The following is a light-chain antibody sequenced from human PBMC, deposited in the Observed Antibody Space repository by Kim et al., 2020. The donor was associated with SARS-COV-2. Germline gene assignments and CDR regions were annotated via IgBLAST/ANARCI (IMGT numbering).Light chain of an antibody. CDR2: DVN. CDR1: SSDVGGYNY. J-gene: IGLJ3*02. Sequence: GQSIPISCTGTSSDVGGYNYVSWYQQHPGKAPKLMIYDVNKWPSGVSNRFSGSKSGNTASLTISGLQAEDEAEYYCSSYRNTNTWVFGGGTQLTVL. CDR3: SSYRNTNTWV. V-gene: IGLV2-14*04.